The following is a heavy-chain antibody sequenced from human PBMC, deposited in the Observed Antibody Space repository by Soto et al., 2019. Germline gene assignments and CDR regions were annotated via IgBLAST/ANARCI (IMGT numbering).Heavy chain of an antibody. V-gene: IGHV5-51*01. CDR3: ARHSTSAPKDY. J-gene: IGHJ4*01. CDR1: GYSFTTYW. CDR2: IYPGGSDT. D-gene: IGHD3-10*01. Sequence: PGESLKISCKGSGYSFTTYWIAWVRQMPGKGLEWEGIIYPGGSDTRYSPSFEGHVTISVDKSISTAFLQWNSLKASDNAIYYCARHSTSAPKDYWGQGTLVTVSS.